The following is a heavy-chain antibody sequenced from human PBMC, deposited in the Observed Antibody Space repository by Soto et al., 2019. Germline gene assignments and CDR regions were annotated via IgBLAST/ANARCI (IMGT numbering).Heavy chain of an antibody. CDR2: ISYDGSNK. J-gene: IGHJ5*02. CDR3: ARELYDFWSGSPTPNWFDP. V-gene: IGHV3-30-3*01. D-gene: IGHD3-3*01. CDR1: GFTFSSYA. Sequence: GGSLRLSCTASGFTFSSYAMHWVRQAPGKGLEWVAVISYDGSNKYYADSVKGRFTISRDNSKNTLYLQMNSLRAEDTAVYYCARELYDFWSGSPTPNWFDPRGQGTLVTVSS.